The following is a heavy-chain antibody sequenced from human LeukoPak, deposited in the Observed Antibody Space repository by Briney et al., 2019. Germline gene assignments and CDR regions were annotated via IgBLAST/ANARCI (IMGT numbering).Heavy chain of an antibody. CDR1: GLTFSSYG. CDR3: AKVPGSDSSGYYYFFDY. CDR2: ISDDGSDK. D-gene: IGHD3-22*01. V-gene: IGHV3-30*18. J-gene: IGHJ4*01. Sequence: PGRSLRLSCTASGLTFSSYGMHWVRQAPGKGLEWVAVISDDGSDKYYADSVKGRFTISRDNSKNTLYLQMNSLRAEDTAVYYCAKVPGSDSSGYYYFFDYWGHGTLVTVSS.